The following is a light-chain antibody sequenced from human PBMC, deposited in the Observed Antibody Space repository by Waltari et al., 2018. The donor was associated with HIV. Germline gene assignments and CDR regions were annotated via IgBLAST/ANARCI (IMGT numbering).Light chain of an antibody. Sequence: QSVLPPPPSASGPPGQRVTMSCSGSSTHIGRNTVNWYQQLPGTAPKLLIFSDTQRPSGVPDRFSGSKSGTSASLAISGLQAEDEGDYYCAAWDDSLNGHWVFGGGTRVTVL. CDR1: STHIGRNT. J-gene: IGLJ3*02. CDR2: SDT. CDR3: AAWDDSLNGHWV. V-gene: IGLV1-44*01.